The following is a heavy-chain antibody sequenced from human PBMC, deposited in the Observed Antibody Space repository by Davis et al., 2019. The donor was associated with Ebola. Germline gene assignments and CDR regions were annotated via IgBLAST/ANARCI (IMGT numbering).Heavy chain of an antibody. Sequence: GESLKISCTDSGNSFTSHWIGWVRQMPGKGLEWMGIIYTGDSDTRYSPSFRGQVTISADKSIKAAFLQWSRLRASDTAMYYCATLRRTITGMDDSFDIWGQGTMVTVSS. CDR2: IYTGDSDT. D-gene: IGHD1-20*01. V-gene: IGHV5-51*01. J-gene: IGHJ3*02. CDR1: GNSFTSHW. CDR3: ATLRRTITGMDDSFDI.